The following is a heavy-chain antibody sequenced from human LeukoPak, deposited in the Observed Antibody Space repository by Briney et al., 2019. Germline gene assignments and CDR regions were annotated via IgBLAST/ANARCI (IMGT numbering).Heavy chain of an antibody. D-gene: IGHD2-15*01. V-gene: IGHV3-7*01. J-gene: IGHJ4*02. CDR2: IKQDGSEK. Sequence: PGGSLRLSCAASGFTFSSYWMSWVRQAPGKGLEWVANIKQDGSEKYYVDSVKGRFTISRDNAKNSLYLQMNSLRAEDTAVYYCARDPYCSGSSCYGGYFDYWGQGTLVTVSS. CDR1: GFTFSSYW. CDR3: ARDPYCSGSSCYGGYFDY.